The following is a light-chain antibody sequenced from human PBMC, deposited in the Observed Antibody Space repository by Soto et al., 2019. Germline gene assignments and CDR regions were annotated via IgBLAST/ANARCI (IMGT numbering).Light chain of an antibody. J-gene: IGLJ2*01. CDR1: SSDVGGYNY. V-gene: IGLV2-14*01. Sequence: LTQPASVSGSPGQSITISCTGTSSDVGGYNYVCWYQQHTGKAPKLVIYEVTKRPSGVSNRFSCSKSGNTASLAISGLQAEDVADYYCSSYTSTNHVVFGGGTKGTLL. CDR2: EVT. CDR3: SSYTSTNHVV.